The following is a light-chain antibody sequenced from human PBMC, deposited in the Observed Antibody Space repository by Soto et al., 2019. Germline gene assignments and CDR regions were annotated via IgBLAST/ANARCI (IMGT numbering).Light chain of an antibody. J-gene: IGKJ1*01. V-gene: IGKV3-20*01. CDR2: GAS. CDR1: QSVSNNY. CDR3: QKYGSSGT. Sequence: EIVLTQSPGTLSLSPGERATLSCRASQSVSNNYLAWYQQKPGQAPRLLIYGASNTSTGIPDRLTGSGLGTDFTLTITRLEPKDFAVYYCQKYGSSGTLGHGNKVNIK.